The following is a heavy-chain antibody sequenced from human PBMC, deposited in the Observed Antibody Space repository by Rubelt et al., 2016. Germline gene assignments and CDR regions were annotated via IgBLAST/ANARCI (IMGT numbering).Heavy chain of an antibody. D-gene: IGHD6-13*01. CDR1: GYTFTGYY. CDR3: ARDRGIAAAGH. Sequence: QVQLVQSGAEVKKPGASVKVSCKASGYTFTGYYMHWVRQAPGQGLEWMGWISAYNGNTNYAQKFQGRVTRTRDTSISTGYMELSRLRADDTAVYYCARDRGIAAAGHWGQGTLVTVSS. V-gene: IGHV1-2*02. CDR2: ISAYNGNT. J-gene: IGHJ4*02.